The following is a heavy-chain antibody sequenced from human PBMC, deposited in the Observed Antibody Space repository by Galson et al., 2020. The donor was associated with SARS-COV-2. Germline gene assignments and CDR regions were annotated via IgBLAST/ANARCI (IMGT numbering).Heavy chain of an antibody. V-gene: IGHV3-30*04. CDR2: ISYDGSNK. CDR1: GFTFSSYA. J-gene: IGHJ4*02. D-gene: IGHD4-17*01. CDR3: ARPMYGNYGDYYDY. Sequence: GESLKISCAASGFTFSSYAMHWVRQAPGKGLEWVAVISYDGSNKYYADSVKGRFTISRDNSKNTLYLQMNSLRAEDTAVYYCARPMYGNYGDYYDYWGQGTLVTVSS.